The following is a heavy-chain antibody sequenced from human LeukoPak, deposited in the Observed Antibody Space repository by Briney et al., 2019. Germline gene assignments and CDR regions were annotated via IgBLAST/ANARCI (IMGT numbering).Heavy chain of an antibody. CDR3: ARSRLRFGDTYDY. CDR1: GFTFTSSA. Sequence: SVKVSCKASGFTFTSSAVQWVRQARGQRLEWIGWIVVGSGNTNYAQKLQGRVTMTTDTSTSTAYMELRSLRSDDTAVYYCARSRLRFGDTYDYWGQGTLVTVSS. J-gene: IGHJ4*02. D-gene: IGHD3-10*01. CDR2: IVVGSGNT. V-gene: IGHV1-58*01.